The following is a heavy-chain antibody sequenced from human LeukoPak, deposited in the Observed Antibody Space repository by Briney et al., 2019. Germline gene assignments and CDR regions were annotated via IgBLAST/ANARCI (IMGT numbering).Heavy chain of an antibody. CDR2: ISTTSGNI. CDR3: ARVSNSGWSANY. CDR1: GFTFSSYS. J-gene: IGHJ4*02. V-gene: IGHV3-21*01. D-gene: IGHD6-19*01. Sequence: GGSLRLSCAASGFTFSSYSMNWVREAPGKGREWVAAISTTSGNIYYADSVKGRFTISRDNAKNSLYLQMNSLRAEDTAVYYCARVSNSGWSANYWGQGTLVTVSS.